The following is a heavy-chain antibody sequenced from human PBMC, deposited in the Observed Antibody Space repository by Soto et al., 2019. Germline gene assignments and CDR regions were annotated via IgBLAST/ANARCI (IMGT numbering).Heavy chain of an antibody. J-gene: IGHJ4*02. D-gene: IGHD3-22*01. V-gene: IGHV1-46*01. CDR1: GYTFTSYY. Sequence: ASVKVSCKASGYTFTSYYMHWVRQAPGQGLEWMGIINPSGGSTSYAQKFQGRVTMTRDTSTSTVYMELSSLRSEDTAVYYCASSGRGDSSGHSVDYWGQGTLVTVSS. CDR2: INPSGGST. CDR3: ASSGRGDSSGHSVDY.